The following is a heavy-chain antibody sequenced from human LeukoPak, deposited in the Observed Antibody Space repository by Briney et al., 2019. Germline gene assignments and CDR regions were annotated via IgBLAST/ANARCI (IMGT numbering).Heavy chain of an antibody. Sequence: ASVKVSCKASGYTSTGYYMHWVRQAPGQGLEWMGWINPNSGGTNYAQKFQGWVTMTRDTSISTAYMELSRLRSDDTAVYYCAREGAGIQLWPGDAFDIWGQGTMVTVSS. CDR3: AREGAGIQLWPGDAFDI. J-gene: IGHJ3*02. V-gene: IGHV1-2*04. D-gene: IGHD5-18*01. CDR1: GYTSTGYY. CDR2: INPNSGGT.